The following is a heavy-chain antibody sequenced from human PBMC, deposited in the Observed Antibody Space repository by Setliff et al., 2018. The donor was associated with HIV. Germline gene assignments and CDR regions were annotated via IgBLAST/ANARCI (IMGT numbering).Heavy chain of an antibody. CDR1: GFTVSSNY. CDR2: IYSGGAT. J-gene: IGHJ4*02. Sequence: QSGGSLRLSCAASGFTVSSNYVRWVRQAPGKGLEWVSVIYSGGATFYAASVKGRFTISRDNSKNTVYLQMNSLRAEDTAVYYCAKDMGEGVSYYCDYWGQGTLVTVSS. V-gene: IGHV3-53*01. CDR3: AKDMGEGVSYYCDY. D-gene: IGHD3-16*01.